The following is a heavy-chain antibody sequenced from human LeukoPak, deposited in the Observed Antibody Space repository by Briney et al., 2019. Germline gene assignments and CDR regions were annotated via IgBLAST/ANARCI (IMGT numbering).Heavy chain of an antibody. V-gene: IGHV1-18*01. J-gene: IGHJ3*02. CDR3: ARDPAMVRDPTVHKYRDDAFDI. CDR1: GYTFTSYG. D-gene: IGHD3-10*01. CDR2: ISAYNGNT. Sequence: ASVKVSCKASGYTFTSYGISWVRQAPGQGLEWMGWISAYNGNTNYAQKLQGRVTMTTDTSTSTAYMELRSLRSDDTAVYYCARDPAMVRDPTVHKYRDDAFDIWGQGTMVTVSS.